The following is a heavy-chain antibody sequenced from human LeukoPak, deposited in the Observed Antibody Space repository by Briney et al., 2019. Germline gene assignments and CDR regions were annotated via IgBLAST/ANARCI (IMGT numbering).Heavy chain of an antibody. J-gene: IGHJ2*01. Sequence: SETLSLTCAVYGGSFSGYYWSWSRQPPGKGLEWIGEINHSGSTNYNPSLKSRVTISVDTSKNQSSLKLSSVTAADTAVYYCARRSSKRFNWYFDLWGRGTLVTVSS. D-gene: IGHD5-24*01. CDR2: INHSGST. CDR3: ARRSSKRFNWYFDL. V-gene: IGHV4-34*01. CDR1: GGSFSGYY.